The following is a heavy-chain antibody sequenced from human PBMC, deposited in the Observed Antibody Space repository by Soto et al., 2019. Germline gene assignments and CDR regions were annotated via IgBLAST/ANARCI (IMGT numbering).Heavy chain of an antibody. D-gene: IGHD1-26*01. CDR1: GYTFTSYA. CDR3: ARGVGASYYFDY. J-gene: IGHJ4*02. Sequence: ASVKVSCKASGYTFTSYAISWVQQAPGQGLEWMGWISANYGKTNYAQMLQGRVTMTTDTSTSTAYMELRSLRSDDTAVYYCARGVGASYYFDYWGQGTLVTVS. V-gene: IGHV1-18*01. CDR2: ISANYGKT.